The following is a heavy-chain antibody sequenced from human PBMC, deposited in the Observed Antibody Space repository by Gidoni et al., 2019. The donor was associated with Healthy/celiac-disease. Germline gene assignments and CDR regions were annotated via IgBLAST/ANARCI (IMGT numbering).Heavy chain of an antibody. CDR1: GFTFSNAW. J-gene: IGHJ4*02. CDR2: IKSKTDGGTT. CDR3: TTEDTAMPSDY. V-gene: IGHV3-15*01. Sequence: EVQLVESGGGLVKPGGSLRLSGAASGFTFSNAWMSWVRQAPGKGLEWVGRIKSKTDGGTTDYAAPVKGRFTISRDDSKNTLYLQMNSLKTEDTAVYYCTTEDTAMPSDYWGQGTLVTVSS. D-gene: IGHD5-18*01.